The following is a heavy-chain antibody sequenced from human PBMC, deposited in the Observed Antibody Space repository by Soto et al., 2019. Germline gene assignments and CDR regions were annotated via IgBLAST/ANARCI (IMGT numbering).Heavy chain of an antibody. V-gene: IGHV1-2*04. J-gene: IGHJ4*02. CDR1: GYTFTGYY. CDR2: INPNSGGT. Sequence: QVQLVQSGAEVKKPGASVRVSCKASGYTFTGYYMHWVRQAPGQGLEWMGWINPNSGGTNYAQKFQGWVTMTRDTSISTAYMELSRLTSDDTAVYYCARDMEGAQYYFGFWGQGTLVTVSS. CDR3: ARDMEGAQYYFGF. D-gene: IGHD1-26*01.